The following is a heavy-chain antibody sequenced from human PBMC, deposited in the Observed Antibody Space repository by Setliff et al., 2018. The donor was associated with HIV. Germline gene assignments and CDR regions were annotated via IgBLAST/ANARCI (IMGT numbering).Heavy chain of an antibody. D-gene: IGHD3-22*01. Sequence: SETLSLTCAVSGGSISSNNWWSWVRQPPGKGLEWIGEIYHGGSTNYNSSLKSRVTISVDKSKNQFSPKLSSVTAADTAVYYCARSSTPDSSAYYPDYWGQGTLVTVSS. CDR3: ARSSTPDSSAYYPDY. J-gene: IGHJ4*02. CDR2: IYHGGST. V-gene: IGHV4-4*02. CDR1: GGSISSNNW.